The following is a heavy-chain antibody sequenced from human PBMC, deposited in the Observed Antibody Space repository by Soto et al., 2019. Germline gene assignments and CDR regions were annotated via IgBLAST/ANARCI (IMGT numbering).Heavy chain of an antibody. CDR3: ARTLYGDNVDY. CDR1: GYTFTSYD. J-gene: IGHJ4*02. D-gene: IGHD4-17*01. CDR2: MNPNSGNT. V-gene: IGHV1-8*01. Sequence: QVQLVQSGAEVKKHGPSVKVSCKASGYTFTSYDITWVRQAPDQGLEGRGWMNPNSGNTGYAQKFQGRVTMTRNPSISTAYMGLSSLRSEATAVYYCARTLYGDNVDYWGQGTLVTVSS.